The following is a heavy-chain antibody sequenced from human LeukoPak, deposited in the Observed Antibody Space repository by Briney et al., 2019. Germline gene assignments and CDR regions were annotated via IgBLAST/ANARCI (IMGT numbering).Heavy chain of an antibody. CDR3: AKGGKGYSSSWYDY. Sequence: GGSLRLSCAASGFTFSNFAMTWVRQTPGKGLEWVSAIGGGGVSTFYADSVKGRCTISRDNSKNTLSLQMNSLRAEDTAVYYCAKGGKGYSSSWYDYWGQGTLVTVSS. V-gene: IGHV3-23*01. D-gene: IGHD6-13*01. CDR1: GFTFSNFA. J-gene: IGHJ4*02. CDR2: IGGGGVST.